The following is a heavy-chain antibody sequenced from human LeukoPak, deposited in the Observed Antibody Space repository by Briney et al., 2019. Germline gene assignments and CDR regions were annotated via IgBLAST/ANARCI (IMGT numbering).Heavy chain of an antibody. D-gene: IGHD3-10*01. J-gene: IGHJ5*02. CDR1: GYTFTSYD. CDR3: ARVVVRGFDWFDP. CDR2: MNPNSGNT. V-gene: IGHV1-8*01. Sequence: GASVKVSCKASGYTFTSYDINWVRQATGQGLEWMGWMNPNSGNTGYAQKFQGSVTMTRNTSISTAYMELSSLKSEDTAVYYCARVVVRGFDWFDPWGQGTLVTVSS.